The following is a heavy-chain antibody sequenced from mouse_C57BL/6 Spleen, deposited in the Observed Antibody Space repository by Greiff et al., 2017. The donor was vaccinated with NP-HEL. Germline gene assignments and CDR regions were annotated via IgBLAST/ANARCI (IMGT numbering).Heavy chain of an antibody. J-gene: IGHJ3*01. CDR1: GYTFTSYW. CDR2: IYPSDSET. CDR3: ARDYRNYLRFAY. D-gene: IGHD2-1*01. Sequence: QVQLQQPGAELVRPGSSVKLSCKASGYTFTSYWMDWVKQRPGQGLEWIGNIYPSDSETHYNQKFKDKATLTVDKSSSTAYMQLSSLTSGDSAVYYRARDYRNYLRFAYWGQGTLVTVSA. V-gene: IGHV1-61*01.